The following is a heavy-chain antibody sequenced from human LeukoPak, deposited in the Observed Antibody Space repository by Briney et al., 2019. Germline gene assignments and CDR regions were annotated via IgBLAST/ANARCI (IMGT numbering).Heavy chain of an antibody. V-gene: IGHV3-9*01. CDR1: GFTFDDYG. Sequence: GRSLRLSCAASGFTFDDYGMHWVRQAPRKGLEWVAGISWESESIGYADSVRGRFTISRDNAKNSLYLQMHSLRAEDTAFYYCARGDSTGFYYAVFEDWGQGTLVTVSS. CDR3: ARGDSTGFYYAVFED. D-gene: IGHD3-22*01. CDR2: ISWESESI. J-gene: IGHJ4*02.